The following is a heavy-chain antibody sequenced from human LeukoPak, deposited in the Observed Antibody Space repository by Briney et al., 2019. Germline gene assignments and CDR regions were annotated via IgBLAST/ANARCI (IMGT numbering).Heavy chain of an antibody. Sequence: GGSLRLSCAASGFTFSSYSMNWVRQAPGKGLEWVSSISSSSSYIYYADSVKGRFTISRDNAKNSLFLQMNSLRAEDTAVYYCARGGYSGYEPLYFWGQGTLVTVSS. CDR2: ISSSSSYI. D-gene: IGHD5-12*01. CDR3: ARGGYSGYEPLYF. V-gene: IGHV3-21*01. CDR1: GFTFSSYS. J-gene: IGHJ4*02.